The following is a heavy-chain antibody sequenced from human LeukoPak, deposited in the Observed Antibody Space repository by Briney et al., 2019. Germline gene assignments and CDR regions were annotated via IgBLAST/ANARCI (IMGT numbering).Heavy chain of an antibody. J-gene: IGHJ4*02. CDR1: GGSISSGDFH. CDR2: SYDSGSI. CDR3: ARRYCSTISCLPYDY. V-gene: IGHV4-30-4*01. D-gene: IGHD2-2*01. Sequence: MPSQPLSLTCTVSGGSISSGDFHWSWIRQPPGKGLEWIGSSYDSGSIYYNPSLKSRVTISEDTSKNQFSLKLSSVTAADTAVYYCARRYCSTISCLPYDYWGQGTLVTVSS.